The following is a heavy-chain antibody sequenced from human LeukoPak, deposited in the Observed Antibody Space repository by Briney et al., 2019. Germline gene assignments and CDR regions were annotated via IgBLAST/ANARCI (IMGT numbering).Heavy chain of an antibody. J-gene: IGHJ4*02. CDR1: GFTFGDYA. Sequence: PGGSLRPSCTASGFTFGDYAMSWVRQAPGKGPEWVGFIRSKAYGGTTEYAASVKGRFTISRDDSKSIAYLQMNSLKTGDTAVYYCTLEFSYINGWYDYWGEGTLVTVSS. CDR3: TLEFSYINGWYDY. CDR2: IRSKAYGGTT. D-gene: IGHD2-8*01. V-gene: IGHV3-49*04.